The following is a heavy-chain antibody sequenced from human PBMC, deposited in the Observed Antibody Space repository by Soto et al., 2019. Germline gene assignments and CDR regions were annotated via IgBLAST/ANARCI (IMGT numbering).Heavy chain of an antibody. CDR3: AKDLLGYCSGGSCNFDY. CDR1: GFTFSSYA. D-gene: IGHD2-15*01. V-gene: IGHV3-23*01. Sequence: PGGSLRLSCAASGFTFSSYAMSWVRQAPGKELEWVSAISGSGGSTYYADSVKGRFTISRDNSKNTLYLQMNSLRAEDTAVYYCAKDLLGYCSGGSCNFDYWGQGTLVTVSS. CDR2: ISGSGGST. J-gene: IGHJ4*02.